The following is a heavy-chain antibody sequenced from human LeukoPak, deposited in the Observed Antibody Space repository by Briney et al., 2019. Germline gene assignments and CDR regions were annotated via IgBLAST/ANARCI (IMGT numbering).Heavy chain of an antibody. J-gene: IGHJ6*02. CDR1: GYTFTSYD. CDR2: MNPNSGNT. Sequence: ASVKVSCKASGYTFTSYDINWVRQATGQGLEWMGWMNPNSGNTGYAQKFQGRVTMTRNTSISTAYMELSSLRSEDTAVYYCARESASYYYYGMDVWGQGTTVTVSS. CDR3: ARESASYYYYGMDV. V-gene: IGHV1-8*01.